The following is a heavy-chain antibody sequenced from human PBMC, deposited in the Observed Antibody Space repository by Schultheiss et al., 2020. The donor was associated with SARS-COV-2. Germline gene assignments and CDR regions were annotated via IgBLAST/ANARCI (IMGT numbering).Heavy chain of an antibody. Sequence: SETLSLTCAVYGGSFSGYYWSWIRQPPGKGLEWIGEINHSGSTNYNPSLKSRVTISVDTSKNQFSLKLSSVTAADTAVYYCARSSVVQGGDYWGQGTLVTVSS. CDR1: GGSFSGYY. J-gene: IGHJ4*02. CDR3: ARSSVVQGGDY. D-gene: IGHD3-10*01. CDR2: INHSGST. V-gene: IGHV4-34*01.